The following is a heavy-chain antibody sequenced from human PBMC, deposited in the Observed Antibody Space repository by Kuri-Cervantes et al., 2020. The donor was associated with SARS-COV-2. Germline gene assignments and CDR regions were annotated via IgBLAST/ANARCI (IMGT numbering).Heavy chain of an antibody. CDR1: GYTFTSYG. J-gene: IGHJ6*02. V-gene: IGHV1-69*13. CDR3: ASPAYYDILTGYRNLYYYGMDV. CDR2: IIPIFGTA. D-gene: IGHD3-9*01. Sequence: SVKVSCKASGYTFTSYGISWVRQAPGQGLEWMGGIIPIFGTANYAQKFQGRVTITADESTSTAYMELSSLRSEDTAVYYCASPAYYDILTGYRNLYYYGMDVWGQGTTVTVSS.